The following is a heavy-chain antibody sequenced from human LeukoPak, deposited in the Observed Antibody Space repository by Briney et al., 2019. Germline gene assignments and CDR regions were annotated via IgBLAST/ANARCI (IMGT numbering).Heavy chain of an antibody. V-gene: IGHV4-34*01. CDR2: INHSGST. D-gene: IGHD6-13*01. Sequence: SETLSLTCAVYGGSFSGYYCSWIRQPPGKGLEWIGEINHSGSTNYNPSLKSRVTISVDTSKNQFSLKLSSVTAADTAVYYCARDGAGGSSSWYWQGYFDYWGQGTLVTVSS. CDR3: ARDGAGGSSSWYWQGYFDY. CDR1: GGSFSGYY. J-gene: IGHJ4*02.